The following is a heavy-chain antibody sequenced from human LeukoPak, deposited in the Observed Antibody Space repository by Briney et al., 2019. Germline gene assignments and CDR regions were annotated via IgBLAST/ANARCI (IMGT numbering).Heavy chain of an antibody. J-gene: IGHJ4*02. D-gene: IGHD3/OR15-3a*01. V-gene: IGHV3-11*01. CDR2: ISSDGSIT. Sequence: PGGSLRLSCAASGFTFSDYFMSWIRQAPGKGLQWVSYISSDGSITKYADSVKGRLTISRDNAKNSLYLQMKSLRAEDTAVYYCARGSFGPGRPVYWGQGTLVTVSS. CDR1: GFTFSDYF. CDR3: ARGSFGPGRPVY.